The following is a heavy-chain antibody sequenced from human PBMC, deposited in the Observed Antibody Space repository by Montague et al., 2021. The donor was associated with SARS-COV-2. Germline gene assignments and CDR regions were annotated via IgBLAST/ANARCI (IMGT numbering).Heavy chain of an antibody. V-gene: IGHV4-39*01. Sequence: SETLSLTCTVSGGSISSIRYYWGWIRQPPGKGLEWIGSIYYSGSTYYNPSLKSRATLSVDMSKNQFSLRLSSVTAADTAVYFCVRTRAERYFDWTKLDANGKPNCFDYWGQGTLVTVSS. CDR2: IYYSGST. D-gene: IGHD3-9*01. CDR1: GGSISSIRYY. CDR3: VRTRAERYFDWTKLDANGKPNCFDY. J-gene: IGHJ4*02.